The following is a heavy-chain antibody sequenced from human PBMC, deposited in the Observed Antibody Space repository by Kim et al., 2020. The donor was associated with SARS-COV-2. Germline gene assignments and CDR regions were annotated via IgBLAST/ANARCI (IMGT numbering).Heavy chain of an antibody. CDR3: ARDTVDTAMVDFDY. CDR1: GGTFSSYA. V-gene: IGHV1-69*13. J-gene: IGHJ4*02. Sequence: SVKVSCKASGGTFSSYAISWVRQAPGQGLEWMGGIIPIFGTANYAQKFQGRVTITADESTSTAYMELSSLRSEDTAVYYCARDTVDTAMVDFDYWGQGTLVTVSS. CDR2: IIPIFGTA. D-gene: IGHD5-18*01.